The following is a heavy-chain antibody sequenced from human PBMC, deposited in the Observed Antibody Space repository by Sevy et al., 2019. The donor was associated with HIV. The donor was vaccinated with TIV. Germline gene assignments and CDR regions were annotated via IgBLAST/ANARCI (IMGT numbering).Heavy chain of an antibody. CDR1: GFTFSSYG. CDR2: ISYDGSNK. CDR3: AKDYRRDSSGLFDY. V-gene: IGHV3-30*18. D-gene: IGHD3-22*01. Sequence: GGSLRLSCAASGFTFSSYGMHWVRQAPGKGLEWMAVISYDGSNKYYADSVKGRFTISRDNSKNTLYLQMNSLRAEDTALYYCAKDYRRDSSGLFDYWGQGTLVTVSS. J-gene: IGHJ4*02.